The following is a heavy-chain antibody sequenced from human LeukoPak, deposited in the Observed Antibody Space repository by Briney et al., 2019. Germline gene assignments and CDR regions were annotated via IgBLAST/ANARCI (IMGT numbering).Heavy chain of an antibody. Sequence: PGGSLRLSCAASGFTFSSYEMNWVRQAPGKGLERVSYISSSGSTIYYADSVKGRFTISRDNAKNSLYLQMNSLRAEDTAVYYCARARVVAIYYYYYIDVWGKGTTVTVSS. CDR2: ISSSGSTI. CDR1: GFTFSSYE. CDR3: ARARVVAIYYYYYIDV. J-gene: IGHJ6*03. V-gene: IGHV3-48*03. D-gene: IGHD3-22*01.